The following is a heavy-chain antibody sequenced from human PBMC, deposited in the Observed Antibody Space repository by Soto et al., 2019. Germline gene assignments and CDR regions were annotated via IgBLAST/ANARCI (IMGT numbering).Heavy chain of an antibody. CDR3: AKDKVLTGMFGF. Sequence: SETLSLTCTVSGGSIGSYHWSWVRQPPGKGLEWIASVYYTTTTNYTPSLGSSVTISTDAPENQIYLKLTSVTAADTAFYYCAKDKVLTGMFGFWGQGTLVTVSS. CDR2: VYYTTTT. J-gene: IGHJ4*02. V-gene: IGHV4-59*01. D-gene: IGHD3-16*01. CDR1: GGSIGSYH.